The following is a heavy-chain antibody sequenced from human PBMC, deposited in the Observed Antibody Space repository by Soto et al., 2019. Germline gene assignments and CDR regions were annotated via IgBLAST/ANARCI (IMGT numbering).Heavy chain of an antibody. V-gene: IGHV1-69*12. Sequence: QVQLVQSGAEVKKPGSSVKVSCKASGGTFSNYPISWVRQXXGQGLEWMGGIIPSVGTVNYAQKFQGRVTITADEAXGTAYMELSSLXSEDPAVXYCDRGNHRWLQLWYFDLWGRGTLVTVSS. D-gene: IGHD5-12*01. CDR2: IIPSVGTV. CDR3: DRGNHRWLQLWYFDL. CDR1: GGTFSNYP. J-gene: IGHJ2*01.